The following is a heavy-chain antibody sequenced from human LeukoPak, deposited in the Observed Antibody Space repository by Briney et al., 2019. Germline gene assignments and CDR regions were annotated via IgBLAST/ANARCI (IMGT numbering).Heavy chain of an antibody. V-gene: IGHV5-51*01. CDR2: IYPGDSDT. CDR3: ARHPLLRGDTYGYAVL. Sequence: GESLKISCKGSGYSFTSYWIGWVRQMPGKGLEWMGIIYPGDSDTRYSPSFQGQVTISGDKSLRTAFLQWNSLKASDTAMYYCARHPLLRGDTYGYAVLWGQGTLVTVSS. J-gene: IGHJ4*02. D-gene: IGHD5-18*01. CDR1: GYSFTSYW.